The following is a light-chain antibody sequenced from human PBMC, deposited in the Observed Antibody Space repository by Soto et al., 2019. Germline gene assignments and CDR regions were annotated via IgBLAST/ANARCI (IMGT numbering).Light chain of an antibody. V-gene: IGLV2-14*01. Sequence: QSVLTQPASVSGSPGQSLTMSCTGSSSDVGAYNYVAWYQQLPDKVPKLLIYEVINRPSGVSNRFSGSKSGNTASLTISGLQAEDEADYYCSSYGSGGTVVFGGGTKLTVL. CDR3: SSYGSGGTVV. CDR1: SSDVGAYNY. J-gene: IGLJ3*02. CDR2: EVI.